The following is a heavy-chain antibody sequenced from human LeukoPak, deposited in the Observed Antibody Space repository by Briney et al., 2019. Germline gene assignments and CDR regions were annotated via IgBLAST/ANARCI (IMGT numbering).Heavy chain of an antibody. J-gene: IGHJ4*02. CDR3: ARHPGDSSGYYRFDY. Sequence: PSETLSLTCTVSGGSISSYYWSWIRQSPGKGLEWIGYIFFAGSSNYNRSLKSRVTISIDTSNSQFSLNLRSVTAADTAVYYCARHPGDSSGYYRFDYWGQGTLVTVSS. V-gene: IGHV4-59*08. CDR2: IFFAGSS. D-gene: IGHD3-22*01. CDR1: GGSISSYY.